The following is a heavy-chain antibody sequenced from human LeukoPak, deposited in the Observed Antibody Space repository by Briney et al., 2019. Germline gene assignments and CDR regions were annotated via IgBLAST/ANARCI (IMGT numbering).Heavy chain of an antibody. V-gene: IGHV1-8*01. Sequence: ASVKVSCKASGYTFTSYDINWVRQATGQGLEWMGWMNPNSGNTGYAQKFQGRVTMTRNTSISTTYMELSSLRSEDTAVYYCAIRYGSGEKYYYYYYMDVWGKGTTVTVSS. CDR1: GYTFTSYD. CDR2: MNPNSGNT. J-gene: IGHJ6*03. D-gene: IGHD3-10*01. CDR3: AIRYGSGEKYYYYYYMDV.